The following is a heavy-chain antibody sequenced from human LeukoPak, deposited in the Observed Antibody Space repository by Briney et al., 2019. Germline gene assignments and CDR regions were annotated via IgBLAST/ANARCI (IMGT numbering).Heavy chain of an antibody. CDR3: ARVTRGITMVRGHHNYYYGMDV. V-gene: IGHV4-34*01. CDR2: INHSGST. D-gene: IGHD3-10*01. CDR1: GGSFSGYY. Sequence: SETLSLTCAVYGGSFSGYYWSWIRQPPGKGLEWIGEINHSGSTNYNPSLKSRVTISVDTSKNQFYLKLSSVTAADTAVYYCARVTRGITMVRGHHNYYYGMDVWGQGTTVTVSS. J-gene: IGHJ6*02.